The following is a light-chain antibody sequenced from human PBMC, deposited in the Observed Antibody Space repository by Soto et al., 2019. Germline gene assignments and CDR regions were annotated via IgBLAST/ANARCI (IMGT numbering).Light chain of an antibody. CDR2: DTN. CDR1: SSNIARNS. Sequence: QSVLTQPPSASGTPGQRVPISCSGSSSNIARNSVNWYQQLPGTAPKLLIYDTNQRPSGVPDRFSGSRSGTSASLAISGLQSEDEADYYCAVWDDSLNGVVFGGGTKLTVL. V-gene: IGLV1-44*01. J-gene: IGLJ2*01. CDR3: AVWDDSLNGVV.